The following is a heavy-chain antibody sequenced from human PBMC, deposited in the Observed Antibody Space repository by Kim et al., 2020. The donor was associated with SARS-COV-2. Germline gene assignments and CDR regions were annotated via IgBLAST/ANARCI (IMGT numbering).Heavy chain of an antibody. CDR3: ARAFSYYKSSRY. V-gene: IGHV1-2*02. J-gene: IGHJ4*02. CDR1: EYTFTAYY. CDR2: IDPDSGGT. D-gene: IGHD1-26*01. Sequence: ASVKVSCKGSEYTFTAYYIHWVRQAPGQGLEWMGWIDPDSGGTKYAQNFQGRVTMTSDTSITTVYMELSRLELDDTAVYYCARAFSYYKSSRYWGQGTLVTVSS.